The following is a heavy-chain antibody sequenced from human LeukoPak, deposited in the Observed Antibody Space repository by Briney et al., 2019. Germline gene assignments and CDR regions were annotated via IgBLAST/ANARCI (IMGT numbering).Heavy chain of an antibody. D-gene: IGHD4-17*01. J-gene: IGHJ3*02. CDR3: ARDSTVTFAFDI. Sequence: SETLSLTCTVSGGSISNYYWSWIRQSPGKGLEWIGDIYYSGSTNYNPSLKRRVTISVATSKTQFSLRLSSVTAADTAVYYCARDSTVTFAFDIWGQGTMVTVSS. CDR2: IYYSGST. V-gene: IGHV4-59*01. CDR1: GGSISNYY.